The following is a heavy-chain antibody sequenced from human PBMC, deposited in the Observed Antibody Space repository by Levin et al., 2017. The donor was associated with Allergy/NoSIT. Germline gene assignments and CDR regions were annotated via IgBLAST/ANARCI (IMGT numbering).Heavy chain of an antibody. J-gene: IGHJ4*02. CDR3: ARQFPYDYVWGSYPGY. CDR1: GGSISSSSYY. D-gene: IGHD3-16*02. V-gene: IGHV4-39*01. Sequence: PSETLSLTCTVSGGSISSSSYYWGWIRQPPGKGLEWIGSIYYSGSTYYNPSLKSRVTISVDTSKNQFSLKLSSVTAADTAVYYCARQFPYDYVWGSYPGYWGQGTLVTVSS. CDR2: IYYSGST.